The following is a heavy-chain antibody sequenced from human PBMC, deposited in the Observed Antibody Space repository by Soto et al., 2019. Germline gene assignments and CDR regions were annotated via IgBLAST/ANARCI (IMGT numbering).Heavy chain of an antibody. J-gene: IGHJ5*02. Sequence: SDTLSLTCAVYDGSFSGYYWSWIRQPPGKGLEWIGEINHSGSTNYNPSLKSRVTISVDTSKNQFSLKLSSVTAADTAVYYCARGLRPEYYDFWSGYNWFDPWGQGTLVTVSS. CDR1: DGSFSGYY. D-gene: IGHD3-3*01. V-gene: IGHV4-34*01. CDR3: ARGLRPEYYDFWSGYNWFDP. CDR2: INHSGST.